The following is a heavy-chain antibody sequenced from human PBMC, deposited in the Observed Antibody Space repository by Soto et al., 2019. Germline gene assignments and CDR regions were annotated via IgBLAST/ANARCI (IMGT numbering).Heavy chain of an antibody. CDR2: IYYSGST. V-gene: IGHV4-59*08. Sequence: SETLSLTCTVSGGSISSYYWSWIRQPPGKGLEWIGYIYYSGSTNYNPSLKSRVTISVDTSKNQFSLKLSSVTAADTAVYYCARHQTAVSRNWYFDLWGRGTLVTVSS. D-gene: IGHD6-19*01. CDR1: GGSISSYY. CDR3: ARHQTAVSRNWYFDL. J-gene: IGHJ2*01.